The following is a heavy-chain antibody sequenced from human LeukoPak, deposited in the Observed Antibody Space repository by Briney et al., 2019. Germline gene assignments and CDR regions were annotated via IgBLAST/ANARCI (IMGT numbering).Heavy chain of an antibody. V-gene: IGHV1-2*06. CDR2: INPNSGGT. J-gene: IGHJ4*02. CDR3: ARGDPEYSSGWWADY. Sequence: PAASVKVSCKASGYTFTGYYMHWVRQAPGQGLEWMGRINPNSGGTNYAQKFQGRVTMTRDTSISTAYMELSRLRSDDTAVYYCARGDPEYSSGWWADYWGQGTLVTVSS. CDR1: GYTFTGYY. D-gene: IGHD6-19*01.